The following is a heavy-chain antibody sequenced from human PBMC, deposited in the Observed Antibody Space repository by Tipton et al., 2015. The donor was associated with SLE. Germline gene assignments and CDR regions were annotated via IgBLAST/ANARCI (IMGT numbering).Heavy chain of an antibody. CDR2: IYYSGST. D-gene: IGHD6-6*01. Sequence: TLSLTCTVSGGSISSSSYYWGWIRQPPGKGLEWIGSIYYSGSTYYNPSLKSRVTISVDTSKNQFSLKLSSVTAADTAVYYCARRIAARSGNWFDPWGQGTLVTVSS. J-gene: IGHJ5*02. CDR3: ARRIAARSGNWFDP. CDR1: GGSISSSSYY. V-gene: IGHV4-39*07.